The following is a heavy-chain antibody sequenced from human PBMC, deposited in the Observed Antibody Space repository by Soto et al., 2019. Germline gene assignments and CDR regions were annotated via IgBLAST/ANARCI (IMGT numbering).Heavy chain of an antibody. CDR2: ITAGDSKT. Sequence: QVHLVQSGAEVKKPGASVKVSCKASGYNFTQYTIHWVRQAPGQRLEWMGWITAGDSKTQYSKKFQTRVTIRSDVSATTVYMDLNSLRSEDTAVYYCARDLYSSSFFWFDAWGRGTLVIVSS. V-gene: IGHV1-3*01. CDR3: ARDLYSSSFFWFDA. J-gene: IGHJ5*02. CDR1: GYNFTQYT. D-gene: IGHD2-2*01.